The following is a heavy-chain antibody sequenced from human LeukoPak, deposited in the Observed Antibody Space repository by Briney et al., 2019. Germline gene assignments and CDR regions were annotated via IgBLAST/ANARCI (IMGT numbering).Heavy chain of an antibody. CDR1: GFTFSDYN. D-gene: IGHD3-22*01. V-gene: IGHV3-11*05. J-gene: IGHJ3*02. CDR2: ISSRSTYT. Sequence: GGSLRLSCAASGFTFSDYNMNWIRQAPGKGLEFVSYISSRSTYTNFADSVKGRFTISRDNAKNSLYLQMNSLRAEDTAVYYCAGDINYDTSGYAFDIWGQGTMVTVSS. CDR3: AGDINYDTSGYAFDI.